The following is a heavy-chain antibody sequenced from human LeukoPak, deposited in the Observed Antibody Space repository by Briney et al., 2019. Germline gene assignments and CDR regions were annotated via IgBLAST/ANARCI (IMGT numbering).Heavy chain of an antibody. Sequence: PGGSLRLSCAASGFTFSSYSMNWVRQAPGKGLEWVSYISSSSSTIYYADSVKGRFTISRDNAKNSLYLQMNSLRAEDTAVYYCAKDRVKYDSSETYFDYWGQGALVTVSS. CDR3: AKDRVKYDSSETYFDY. CDR2: ISSSSSTI. CDR1: GFTFSSYS. D-gene: IGHD3-22*01. J-gene: IGHJ4*02. V-gene: IGHV3-48*01.